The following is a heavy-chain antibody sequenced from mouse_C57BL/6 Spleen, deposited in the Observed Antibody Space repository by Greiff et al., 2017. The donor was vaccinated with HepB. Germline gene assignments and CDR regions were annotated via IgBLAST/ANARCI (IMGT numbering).Heavy chain of an antibody. D-gene: IGHD1-1*01. J-gene: IGHJ1*03. CDR2: ISYSGST. CDR3: ARGYGSHWYFDV. CDR1: GYSITSGYD. V-gene: IGHV3-1*01. Sequence: EVQLQQSGPGMVKPSQSLSLTCTVTGYSITSGYDWHWIRHFPGNKLEWMGYISYSGSTNYNPSLKSRISITHDTSKNHFFLKLNSVTTEDTATYYCARGYGSHWYFDVWGTGTTVTVSS.